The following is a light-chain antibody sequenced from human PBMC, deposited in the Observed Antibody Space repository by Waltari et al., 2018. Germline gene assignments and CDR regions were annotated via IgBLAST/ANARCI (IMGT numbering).Light chain of an antibody. V-gene: IGLV2-23*02. Sequence: QSALTQPASVSGSPGQSITISCTGTSSDVGSYNLVSWYQQHPGKAPNLMIYEVSKRPSGVSNRYSGSKSGNTSSLTISGFQAEDEADYYCCSYAGSSTLWVFGGGTKLTVL. CDR3: CSYAGSSTLWV. J-gene: IGLJ3*02. CDR1: SSDVGSYNL. CDR2: EVS.